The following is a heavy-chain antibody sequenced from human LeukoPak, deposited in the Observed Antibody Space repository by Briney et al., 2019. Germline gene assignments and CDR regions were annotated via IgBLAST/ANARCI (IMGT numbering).Heavy chain of an antibody. CDR2: IYYSGST. CDR3: ARHKKGYYFDY. Sequence: GSLRLSCAASGFTFSSYWMSWVRQPPGKGLEWIGSIYYSGSTYYNPSLKSRVTISVDTSKNQFSLKLSSVTAADAAVYYCARHKKGYYFDYWGQGTLVTVSS. CDR1: GFTFSSYW. J-gene: IGHJ4*02. V-gene: IGHV4-39*01.